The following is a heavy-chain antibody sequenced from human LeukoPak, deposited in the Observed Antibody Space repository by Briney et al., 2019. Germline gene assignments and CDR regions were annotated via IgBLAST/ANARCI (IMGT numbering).Heavy chain of an antibody. J-gene: IGHJ6*02. CDR2: IYYSGST. Sequence: MTSETLSLTCTVSGGSISSGDYYWSWIRQPPRKGLEWIGYIYYSGSTYYNPSLKSRVTISVDTSKNQFSLKLSSVTAADTAVYYCARGNSGYDSYYYYGMDVWGQGTTVTVSS. CDR3: ARGNSGYDSYYYYGMDV. D-gene: IGHD5-12*01. CDR1: GGSISSGDYY. V-gene: IGHV4-30-4*01.